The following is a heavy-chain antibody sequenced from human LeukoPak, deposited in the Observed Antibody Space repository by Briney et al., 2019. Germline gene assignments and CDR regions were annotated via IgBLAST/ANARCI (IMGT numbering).Heavy chain of an antibody. CDR2: INPNSGGT. CDR3: ARESGIAAAGMPTYAFDI. V-gene: IGHV1-2*02. J-gene: IGHJ3*02. D-gene: IGHD6-13*01. CDR1: GYTFTGYY. Sequence: ASVKVSCKASGYTFTGYYMHWVRQAPGQGLEWMGWINPNSGGTNYAQKFQGRVTMTRDTSISTAYMELSRLRSDDTAVYYCARESGIAAAGMPTYAFDIWGQGTVVTVSS.